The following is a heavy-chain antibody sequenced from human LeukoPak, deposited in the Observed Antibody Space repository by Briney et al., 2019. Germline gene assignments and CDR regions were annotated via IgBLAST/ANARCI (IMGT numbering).Heavy chain of an antibody. J-gene: IGHJ4*02. D-gene: IGHD6-25*01. V-gene: IGHV1-46*02. Sequence: ASLKVSRKASGYTFNSYYMHWVRQTPGQGLEWMGIINPSGGSTSYAQKFQGRVTMTRDTSTSTVYMELSSLRSEDTAVYYCARAVGGPFDYWGQGTLVTVSS. CDR2: INPSGGST. CDR1: GYTFNSYY. CDR3: ARAVGGPFDY.